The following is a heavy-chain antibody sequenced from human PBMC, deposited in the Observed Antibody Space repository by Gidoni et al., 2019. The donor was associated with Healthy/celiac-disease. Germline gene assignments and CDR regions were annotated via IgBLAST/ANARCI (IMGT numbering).Heavy chain of an antibody. V-gene: IGHV3-23*01. D-gene: IGHD2-2*01. J-gene: IGHJ4*02. CDR3: AKATRRDCSSTSCYANFDY. Sequence: EVQLLESGAGLVQPGGSLRLSCAASGFTFSSYAMSWVRQAPGKGLEWVSAISGSGGSTYYADSVKGRFTISRDNSKNTLYLQMNSLRAEDTAVYYCAKATRRDCSSTSCYANFDYWGQGTLVTVSS. CDR2: ISGSGGST. CDR1: GFTFSSYA.